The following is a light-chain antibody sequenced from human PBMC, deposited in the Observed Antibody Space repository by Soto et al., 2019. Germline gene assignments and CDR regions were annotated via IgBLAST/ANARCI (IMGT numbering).Light chain of an antibody. J-gene: IGKJ2*01. CDR3: QQYNKWPYT. CDR2: GAS. CDR1: QSVSSN. V-gene: IGKV3-15*01. Sequence: EIVMTQSPATLSVSPGERAALSCRASQSVSSNFAWYQQKPGQAPRLLIYGASTRATGIPARFSGSGSGTEFTLNISSLQSEDFAVYSCQQYNKWPYTFGQGTKVEIK.